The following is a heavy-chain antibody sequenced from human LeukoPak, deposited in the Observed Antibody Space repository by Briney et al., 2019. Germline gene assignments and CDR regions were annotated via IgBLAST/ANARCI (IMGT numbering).Heavy chain of an antibody. CDR3: ARGLETYYYDSSGYTHFDY. Sequence: SQTLSLTCAISGDSVSSNSAAWNWIRQSPSRGLEWLGRTYYRSKWYNDYAVSVKSRITINPDTSKNQFSLQLNSVTPEDTAVYYCARGLETYYYDSSGYTHFDYWGQGTLVTVSS. V-gene: IGHV6-1*01. CDR1: GDSVSSNSAA. CDR2: TYYRSKWYN. J-gene: IGHJ4*02. D-gene: IGHD3-22*01.